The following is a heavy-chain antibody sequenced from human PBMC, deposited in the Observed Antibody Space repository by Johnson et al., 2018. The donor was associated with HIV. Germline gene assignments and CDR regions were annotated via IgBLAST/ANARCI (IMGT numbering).Heavy chain of an antibody. D-gene: IGHD2-15*01. CDR3: ARAPSEGCSGGSCYPWAFDI. V-gene: IGHV3-30-3*01. J-gene: IGHJ3*02. CDR2: ISYDGNNK. Sequence: QVQLVESGGGVVQPGRSLRLSCAASRFTFSSYVMHWVRQAPGKGLAWVAVISYDGNNKYYADSVKGRFTISRDNSKNTLYLQMNSLGAEDPAVYYWARAPSEGCSGGSCYPWAFDIWGQGTMVTVSS. CDR1: RFTFSSYV.